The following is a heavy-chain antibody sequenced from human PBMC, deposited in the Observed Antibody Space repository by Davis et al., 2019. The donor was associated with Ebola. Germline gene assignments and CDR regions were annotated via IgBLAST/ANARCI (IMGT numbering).Heavy chain of an antibody. CDR1: GFTFSSYA. Sequence: GESLKISCAASGFTFSSYAMHWVRQAPGKGLEWVAVISYDGSNKYYADSVKGRFTISRDNAKNSLYLQMNSLRAEDTAVYYCARDPGPARRYYYYGMDVWGQGTTVTVSS. V-gene: IGHV3-30-3*01. CDR3: ARDPGPARRYYYYGMDV. D-gene: IGHD6-6*01. CDR2: ISYDGSNK. J-gene: IGHJ6*02.